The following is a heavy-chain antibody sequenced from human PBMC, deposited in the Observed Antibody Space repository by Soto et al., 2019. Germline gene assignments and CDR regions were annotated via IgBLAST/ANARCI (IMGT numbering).Heavy chain of an antibody. J-gene: IGHJ4*02. Sequence: ASVKGSCKASGYTFTSYGISWVRQAPGQGLEWMGGISAFNGKTDYAEKLQGRVTITADESTSTAYTELSSLRSEDTAVYYCAGQARPYDSSGYYYFDYWGQGTLVTVSS. CDR3: AGQARPYDSSGYYYFDY. CDR2: ISAFNGKT. D-gene: IGHD3-22*01. CDR1: GYTFTSYG. V-gene: IGHV1-18*01.